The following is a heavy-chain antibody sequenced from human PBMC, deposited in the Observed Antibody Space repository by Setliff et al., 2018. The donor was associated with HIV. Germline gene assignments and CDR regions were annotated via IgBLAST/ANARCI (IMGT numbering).Heavy chain of an antibody. Sequence: GGSLRLSCVASGFTFSSYAMNWVRQAPGKGLEWVSIISGSGDSTYYADSVKGRFTISRDNSKNTVYLQMKSLRAEDTAVYYCAKEDSSWYGSLDYWGQGTLVTVSS. D-gene: IGHD6-13*01. J-gene: IGHJ4*02. CDR2: ISGSGDST. V-gene: IGHV3-23*01. CDR3: AKEDSSWYGSLDY. CDR1: GFTFSSYA.